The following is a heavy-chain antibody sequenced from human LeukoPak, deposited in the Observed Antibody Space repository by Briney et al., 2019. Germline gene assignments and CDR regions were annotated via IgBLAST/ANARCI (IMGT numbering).Heavy chain of an antibody. J-gene: IGHJ4*02. CDR3: ARIGVDTAMGGFDY. CDR1: GGSISSGYYY. D-gene: IGHD5-18*01. Sequence: SQTLSLTCAVSGGSISSGYYYWSWIRQPAGKGLEWIGRIYTSEITNYNPSLKSRVTMSGDTSKNQFSLKLSSVTAADTAVYYCARIGVDTAMGGFDYWGQGTLVTVSS. CDR2: IYTSEIT. V-gene: IGHV4-61*02.